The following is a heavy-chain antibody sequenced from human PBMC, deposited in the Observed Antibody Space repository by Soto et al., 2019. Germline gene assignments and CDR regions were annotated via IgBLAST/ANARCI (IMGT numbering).Heavy chain of an antibody. CDR2: ISYSGST. Sequence: PSETLSLTCTVSGGSISSSGSYWCWIRQSPGKGLEWIGTISYSGSTYYNPSLKSRVTISVDTSKNQFSLNLSSVTAADTAVYRCARRYSYDSGKYGMDVWGQGTMVTVSS. CDR3: ARRYSYDSGKYGMDV. V-gene: IGHV4-39*01. D-gene: IGHD3-10*01. CDR1: GGSISSSGSY. J-gene: IGHJ6*02.